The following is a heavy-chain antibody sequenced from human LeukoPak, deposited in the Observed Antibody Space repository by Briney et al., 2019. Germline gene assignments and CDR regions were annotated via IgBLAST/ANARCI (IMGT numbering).Heavy chain of an antibody. CDR2: ISGSGGST. D-gene: IGHD3-10*01. CDR3: AKHYYGSGSYLDY. Sequence: GGSLILSCAASGFTFSSYAMSWVRQAPGKGLEWVSAISGSGGSTYYADSVKGRFTISRDNSKNTLYLQMNSLRAEDTAVYYCAKHYYGSGSYLDYWGQGTLVTVSS. V-gene: IGHV3-23*01. CDR1: GFTFSSYA. J-gene: IGHJ4*02.